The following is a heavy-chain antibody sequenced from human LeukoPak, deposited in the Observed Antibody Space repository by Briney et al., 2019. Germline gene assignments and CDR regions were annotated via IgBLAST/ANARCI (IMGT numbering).Heavy chain of an antibody. CDR3: AKVQVGVL. CDR2: IIPIFGTA. Sequence: GPPVKVSCKASGGTFSSYAISWVRQAPGQGLEWMGGIIPIFGTANYAQKFRGRVTITADKSTRTAYMELSSLRSEDTAVYYCAKVQVGVLWGQGTLVTVSS. V-gene: IGHV1-69*06. J-gene: IGHJ4*02. CDR1: GGTFSSYA. D-gene: IGHD3-10*01.